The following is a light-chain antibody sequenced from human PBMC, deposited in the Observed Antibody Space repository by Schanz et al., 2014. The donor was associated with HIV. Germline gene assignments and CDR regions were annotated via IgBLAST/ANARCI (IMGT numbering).Light chain of an antibody. CDR2: RAA. CDR3: QQRYSGWT. J-gene: IGKJ1*01. CDR1: QSVSSD. V-gene: IGKV3D-15*01. Sequence: EIVMTQSPATLSVSPGERATLSCRASQSVSSDLAWYQQKPGQAPRLIIYRAANRATGIPDRFSGSGSGTDFTLTISRLEPEDFAVYYCQQRYSGWTFGQGTKVEIK.